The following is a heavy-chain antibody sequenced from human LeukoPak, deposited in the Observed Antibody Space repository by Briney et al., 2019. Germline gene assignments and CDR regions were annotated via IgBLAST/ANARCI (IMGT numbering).Heavy chain of an antibody. CDR1: GFTFSSYA. J-gene: IGHJ4*02. CDR2: ISGSGGST. Sequence: GGSLRLSCAASGFTFSSYAMSWVRQAPGKGLEWVSTISGSGGSTYYADSVKGRFTISRDNSKNTLYLQMNSLRAEDTAVYYCARGTYYYDSSGYKTIDYWGQGTLVTVSS. CDR3: ARGTYYYDSSGYKTIDY. V-gene: IGHV3-23*01. D-gene: IGHD3-22*01.